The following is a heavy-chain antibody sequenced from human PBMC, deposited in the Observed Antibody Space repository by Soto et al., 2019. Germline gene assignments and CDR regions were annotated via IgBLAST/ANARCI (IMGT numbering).Heavy chain of an antibody. Sequence: GASVKVSCKASGYTFTSYYIHWVRQAPGQGLEWMGIINPSGGSTTYAQKFQDRVIMTRDTSTSTVYMELSSLSSEDTAVYYCARTGSGSTYSYYYGMDAWGQGTTVTVSS. D-gene: IGHD2-15*01. CDR2: INPSGGST. CDR1: GYTFTSYY. J-gene: IGHJ6*02. V-gene: IGHV1-46*01. CDR3: ARTGSGSTYSYYYGMDA.